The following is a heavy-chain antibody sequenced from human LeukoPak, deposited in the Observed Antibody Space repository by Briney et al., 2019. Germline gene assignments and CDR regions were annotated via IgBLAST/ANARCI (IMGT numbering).Heavy chain of an antibody. D-gene: IGHD6-13*01. CDR3: ARAGSWFLDF. CDR1: GGSITTNW. J-gene: IGHJ4*02. CDR2: IYHTGST. V-gene: IGHV4-4*02. Sequence: ASGTLSLTCAVSGGSITTNWWSWVRQTPGKGLEWIGEIYHTGSTNYNPSLKSRLTLSADTSKNQLSLNLNSVTAADTAVYYCARAGSWFLDFWGQGTLVTVSS.